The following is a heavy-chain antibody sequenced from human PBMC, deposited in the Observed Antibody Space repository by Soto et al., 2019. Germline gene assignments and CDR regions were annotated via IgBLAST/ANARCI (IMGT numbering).Heavy chain of an antibody. V-gene: IGHV4-30-2*01. CDR1: GGSVSSGVFS. J-gene: IGHJ6*02. CDR2: ISHGGSP. Sequence: SETLSLTCAVSGGSVSSGVFSWNWIRQPPGQGLEWIGYISHGGSPHYTPSLRSRVSISVDRSTNVISLNLTSMTPADTAVYFCARGHYYYAMDVWGQGTTVTV. CDR3: ARGHYYYAMDV.